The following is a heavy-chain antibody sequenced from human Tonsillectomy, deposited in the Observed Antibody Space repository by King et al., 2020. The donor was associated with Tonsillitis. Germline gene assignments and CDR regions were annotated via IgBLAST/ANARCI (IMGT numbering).Heavy chain of an antibody. D-gene: IGHD7-27*01. CDR3: VRGAGDGDF. CDR1: GFIFTTKW. V-gene: IGHV3-7*01. J-gene: IGHJ4*02. Sequence: VQLVESGGGLVQPGGSLRLSCAASGFIFTTKWMGWVRQAPGKGREWVATINQGGSEKYYVDSVEGRFTISRDNAKNSLYLQMNSLRVEDTAGYYCVRGAGDGDFWGQGTLVTVSS. CDR2: INQGGSEK.